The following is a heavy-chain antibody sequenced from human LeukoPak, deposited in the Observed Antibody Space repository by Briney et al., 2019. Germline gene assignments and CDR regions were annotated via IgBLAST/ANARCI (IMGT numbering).Heavy chain of an antibody. CDR3: ARRRSGGYVSNVDFDY. Sequence: SETLSLTCSVSGYSISSHYCWGWIRPPPGKGLEWIGIVCHSGSSFYNPSLKSRLAISIDTSKNEFSLKLSSVTAADTAVYYCARRRSGGYVSNVDFDYWGQGTLVTVSS. CDR2: VCHSGSS. V-gene: IGHV4-38-2*02. CDR1: GYSISSHYC. J-gene: IGHJ4*02. D-gene: IGHD5-12*01.